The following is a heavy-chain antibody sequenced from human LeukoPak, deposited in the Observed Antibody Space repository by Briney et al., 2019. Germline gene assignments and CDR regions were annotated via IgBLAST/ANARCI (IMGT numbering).Heavy chain of an antibody. V-gene: IGHV3-21*01. CDR1: GFTFSSYG. CDR2: ISSTASEI. J-gene: IGHJ4*02. Sequence: GGSLGLSCAASGFTFSSYGMNWVRQAPGKGLEWVSFISSTASEIYYADSVRGRFTISRDNAKNSLYLQMNSLRADDTAIYYCTSKLGSSSSGYWGQGTLVTVSS. CDR3: TSKLGSSSSGY. D-gene: IGHD6-6*01.